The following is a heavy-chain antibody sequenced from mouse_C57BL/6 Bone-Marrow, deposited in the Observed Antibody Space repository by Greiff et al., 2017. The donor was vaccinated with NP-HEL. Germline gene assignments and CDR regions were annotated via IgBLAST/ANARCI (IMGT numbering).Heavy chain of an antibody. J-gene: IGHJ2*01. CDR1: GYTFTSYW. CDR3: ARYRTATVDPIDY. D-gene: IGHD1-1*01. Sequence: QVQLQQPGAELVKPGASVKLSCKASGYTFTSYWMQWVKQRPGQGLEWIGEIDPSDSYTNYNQKFKGKATLTVDTSSSTAYMQLSSLTSEDSAVYYCARYRTATVDPIDYWGQGTTLTVSS. V-gene: IGHV1-50*01. CDR2: IDPSDSYT.